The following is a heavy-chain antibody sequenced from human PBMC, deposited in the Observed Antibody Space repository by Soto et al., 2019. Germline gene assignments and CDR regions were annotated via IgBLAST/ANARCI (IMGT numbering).Heavy chain of an antibody. CDR1: GYTFISYG. CDR3: ARGTTVTGNYFYMEV. Sequence: GASVKVSCKTSGYTFISYGISWVRQAHGQGLEWMGWISGYNGNTNYAQKFQGRITMTTDTSTSTAFMELRSLRSDDTAIYYCARGTTVTGNYFYMEVWGKGTTVTVSS. V-gene: IGHV1-18*01. CDR2: ISGYNGNT. D-gene: IGHD4-17*01. J-gene: IGHJ6*03.